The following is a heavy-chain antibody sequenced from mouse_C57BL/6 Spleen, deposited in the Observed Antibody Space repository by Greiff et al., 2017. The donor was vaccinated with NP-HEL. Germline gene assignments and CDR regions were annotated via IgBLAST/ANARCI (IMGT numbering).Heavy chain of an antibody. CDR1: GYAFTNYL. D-gene: IGHD2-4*01. CDR2: INPGSGGT. J-gene: IGHJ2*01. Sequence: VQLQQSGAELVRPGTSVKVSCKASGYAFTNYLIEWVKQRPGQGLEWIGVINPGSGGTNYNEKFKGKATLTADKSSSTAYMQLSSLTSEDSAVYICARCAYDDEEGCWGKGTTLTVAS. V-gene: IGHV1-54*01. CDR3: ARCAYDDEEGC.